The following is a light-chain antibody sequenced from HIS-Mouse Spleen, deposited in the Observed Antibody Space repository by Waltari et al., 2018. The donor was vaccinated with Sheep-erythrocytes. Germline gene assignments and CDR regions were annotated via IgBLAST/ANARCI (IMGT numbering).Light chain of an antibody. V-gene: IGKV1-39*01. CDR1: QSISSY. CDR2: AAS. CDR3: QQSYSTLGA. J-gene: IGKJ1*01. Sequence: DIQMTQSPSSLSASVGDRVTITCRASQSISSYLNWYQQKPEKAPKLLIYAASSLQSGVPSRFSGRGSGTDFTLTISSLQPEDFATYYCQQSYSTLGAFGQGTKVEIK.